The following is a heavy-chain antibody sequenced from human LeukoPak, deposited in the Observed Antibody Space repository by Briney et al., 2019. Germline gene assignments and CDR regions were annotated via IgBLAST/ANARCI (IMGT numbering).Heavy chain of an antibody. V-gene: IGHV3-23*01. D-gene: IGHD5-24*01. CDR1: GFTFSSYA. J-gene: IGHJ4*02. CDR2: FSGSGGST. CDR3: ARSPVVEMATIDY. Sequence: GGSLRLSCAASGFTFSSYAMSWVRQAPGKGLEWVSAFSGSGGSTYYADSVKGWFTISRDNAKNSLYLQMNSLRAEDTAVYYCARSPVVEMATIDYWGQGTLVTVSS.